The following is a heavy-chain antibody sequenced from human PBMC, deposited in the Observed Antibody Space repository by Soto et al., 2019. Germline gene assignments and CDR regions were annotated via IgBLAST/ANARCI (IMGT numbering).Heavy chain of an antibody. D-gene: IGHD6-6*01. CDR3: ARAVGRPGVYWFDP. V-gene: IGHV4-30-4*01. CDR1: GGSISSGDYY. J-gene: IGHJ5*02. CDR2: IYYSGST. Sequence: SETLSLTCTVSGGSISSGDYYWSWVRQPPGKGLEWIGYIYYSGSTYYNPSLKSRVTISVDTSKNQFSLKLSSVTAADTAVYYCARAVGRPGVYWFDPWGQGTLVTVSS.